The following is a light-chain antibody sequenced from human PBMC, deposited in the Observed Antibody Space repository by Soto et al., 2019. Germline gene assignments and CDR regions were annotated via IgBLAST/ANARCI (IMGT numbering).Light chain of an antibody. Sequence: EIVMTQSPATLSVSPGERATLSCRASQSVSIKLAWYQQKPGQAPRLLIYGASSRATGIPDRFSGSGSGTDFSLTISSLQIEDFALYYCQQSNNWPPLTFGGGTKVDIK. V-gene: IGKV3D-15*01. J-gene: IGKJ4*01. CDR1: QSVSIK. CDR2: GAS. CDR3: QQSNNWPPLT.